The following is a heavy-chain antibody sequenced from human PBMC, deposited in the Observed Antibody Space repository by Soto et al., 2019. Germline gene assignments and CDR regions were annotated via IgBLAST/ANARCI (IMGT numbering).Heavy chain of an antibody. D-gene: IGHD6-13*01. J-gene: IGHJ6*02. Sequence: WGSLRLSCAASGFTFSSYAMHWVRQAPGKGLEWVAVISYDGSNKYYADSVKGRFTISRDNSKNTLYLQMNSLRAEDTAVYYCARARDSSSWYVYYGMDVWGQGTTVTVSS. V-gene: IGHV3-30-3*01. CDR2: ISYDGSNK. CDR1: GFTFSSYA. CDR3: ARARDSSSWYVYYGMDV.